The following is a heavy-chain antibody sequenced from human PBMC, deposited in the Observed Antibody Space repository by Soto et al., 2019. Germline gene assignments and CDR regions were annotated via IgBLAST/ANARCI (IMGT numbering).Heavy chain of an antibody. Sequence: SSTLSLTGTVSGDSISSYYWSWIRQPAGKGMEWIGRIHTTDSTNYSPSLKSRVTMSIDTSNNQFSLKLTSLTAADTAVYYCARALSSAAGLYFDYWGQGTLVTVSS. J-gene: IGHJ4*02. CDR2: IHTTDST. CDR3: ARALSSAAGLYFDY. V-gene: IGHV4-4*07. D-gene: IGHD6-13*01. CDR1: GDSISSYY.